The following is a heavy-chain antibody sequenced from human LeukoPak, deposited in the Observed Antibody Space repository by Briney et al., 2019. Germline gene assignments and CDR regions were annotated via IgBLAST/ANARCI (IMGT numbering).Heavy chain of an antibody. CDR3: ARDQGSGWYYGYFDY. V-gene: IGHV1-69*13. CDR2: IIPIFGTA. D-gene: IGHD6-19*01. Sequence: ASVKVSCKASGGTFSSYAISWVRQAPGQGLEWMGGIIPIFGTANYAQKFQGRVTITAGESTSTAYMELSSLRSEDTAVYYCARDQGSGWYYGYFDYWGQGTLVTVSS. J-gene: IGHJ4*02. CDR1: GGTFSSYA.